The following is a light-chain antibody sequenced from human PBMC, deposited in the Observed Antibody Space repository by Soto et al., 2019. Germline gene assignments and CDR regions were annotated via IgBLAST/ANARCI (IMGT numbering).Light chain of an antibody. CDR3: SSYTSGSTPYV. V-gene: IGLV2-14*03. J-gene: IGLJ1*01. Sequence: QCVLTQPASVSGSPGQSIAISCTGTSSDVGAYNYVSWYQHRPDKVPELMIYDVSNRPSGVSNRFSGSKSGNTASLTISGLQAEDEADYYCSSYTSGSTPYVFGTGTKVTVL. CDR1: SSDVGAYNY. CDR2: DVS.